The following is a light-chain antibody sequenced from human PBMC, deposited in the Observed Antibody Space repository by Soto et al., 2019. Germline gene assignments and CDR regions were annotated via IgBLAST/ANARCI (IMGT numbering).Light chain of an antibody. V-gene: IGKV1-5*03. CDR1: QSISDW. J-gene: IGKJ1*01. Sequence: DIQMTQSPSTLSASVGDRVTITCRATQSISDWLAWYQQKPGRAPKLLIYRASSLESGVPSRCSGSGSGTEFTLTISSLQPDDFATYYCQQYHSYAWTFGQVTKVEIK. CDR3: QQYHSYAWT. CDR2: RAS.